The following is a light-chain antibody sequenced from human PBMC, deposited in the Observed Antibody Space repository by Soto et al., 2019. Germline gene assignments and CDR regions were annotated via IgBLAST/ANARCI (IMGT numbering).Light chain of an antibody. CDR2: LGS. CDR3: MQGLQTRPIT. CDR1: QSLLHRNGLND. J-gene: IGKJ5*01. Sequence: DIVLTHSPLSLPVAPGAPASISCMSTQSLLHRNGLNDLDWCLQKPGQSPQLLIYLGSNRASGVPDRLSGSGSGTDFTLKISRVEAEDVGVYYCMQGLQTRPITFGQGTRLEI. V-gene: IGKV2-28*01.